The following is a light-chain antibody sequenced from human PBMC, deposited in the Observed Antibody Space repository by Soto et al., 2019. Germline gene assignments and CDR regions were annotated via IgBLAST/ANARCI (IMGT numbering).Light chain of an antibody. Sequence: QSALTQPASVSRSPGQSITISCTGTSSDVGGYNYVSWYQQYPGKAPKLMIYDVSKRPSGVSNRFSGSKSGNTASLTISGLQAEDEADYYCSSYTSSSTSVVFGGGTKLTVL. CDR2: DVS. CDR1: SSDVGGYNY. V-gene: IGLV2-14*01. CDR3: SSYTSSSTSVV. J-gene: IGLJ2*01.